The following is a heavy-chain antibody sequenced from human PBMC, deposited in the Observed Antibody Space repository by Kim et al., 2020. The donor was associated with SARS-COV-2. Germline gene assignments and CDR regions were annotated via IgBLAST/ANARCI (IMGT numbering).Heavy chain of an antibody. V-gene: IGHV4-39*01. CDR1: GGSISSSSYY. Sequence: SETLSLTCTVSGGSISSSSYYLGWIRQPPGKGLEWIGSIYYSGSTYYNPSLKSRVTISVDTSKNQFSLKLSSVTAADTAVYYCARRLRVAAAGTPRWVDYWGQGTLVTVSS. CDR3: ARRLRVAAAGTPRWVDY. D-gene: IGHD6-13*01. J-gene: IGHJ4*02. CDR2: IYYSGST.